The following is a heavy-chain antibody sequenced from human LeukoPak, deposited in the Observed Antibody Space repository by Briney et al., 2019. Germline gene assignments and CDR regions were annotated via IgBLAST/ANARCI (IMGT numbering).Heavy chain of an antibody. V-gene: IGHV4-59*08. CDR3: ARHSSSSFGLDY. CDR1: GASITSYY. D-gene: IGHD6-6*01. J-gene: IGHJ4*02. CDR2: MYHTESA. Sequence: SETLSLTCNVSGASITSYYWTWLRQSPGKGLEWIGYMYHTESANYHPSLKSRVTISVDTSKNQFSLKLSSVTAADTAVYYCARHSSSSFGLDYWGQGTLVTDSS.